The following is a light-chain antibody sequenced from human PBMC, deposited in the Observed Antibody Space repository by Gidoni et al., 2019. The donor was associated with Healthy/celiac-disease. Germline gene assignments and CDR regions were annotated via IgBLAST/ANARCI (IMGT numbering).Light chain of an antibody. Sequence: QSALTQPRSVSGSPGPSVTISCTGTSSDVGGYNYVSWYQQLPGKAPKLMIYDVSKRPSGVPDRFSGSKSGNTASLTSAGLQAEDEADYYCCSYAGSYTYVFGTGTKVTVL. CDR3: CSYAGSYTYV. J-gene: IGLJ1*01. CDR1: SSDVGGYNY. CDR2: DVS. V-gene: IGLV2-11*01.